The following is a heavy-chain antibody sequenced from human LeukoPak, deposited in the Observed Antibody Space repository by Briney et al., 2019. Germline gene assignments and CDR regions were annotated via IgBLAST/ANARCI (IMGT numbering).Heavy chain of an antibody. CDR2: INLNSGGT. CDR1: GYTFTDYY. V-gene: IGHV1-2*02. J-gene: IGHJ4*02. CDR3: ARGHYDILTGYYIPLDY. Sequence: ASVKVSCKSSGYTFTDYYMHWVRQAPGQGLEWMGWINLNSGGTNFAQRFQGRVTMTRDTSISTAYMELSRLRSDDTAVYYCARGHYDILTGYYIPLDYWGQGALVTVSS. D-gene: IGHD3-9*01.